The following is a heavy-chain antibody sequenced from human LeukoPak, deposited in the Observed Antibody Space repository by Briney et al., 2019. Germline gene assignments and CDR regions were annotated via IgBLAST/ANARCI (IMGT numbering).Heavy chain of an antibody. CDR1: GFTFSNYA. D-gene: IGHD6-19*01. Sequence: PGGSLRLSCAASGFTFSNYAMTWVRQAPGKGLEWVSTISGTGGFTTSTYYADSVKGRFTISRDNSKNTLYLQMNSLRAEDTAVYYCAREGGPYSSTLRGCWGQGTLVTVSS. J-gene: IGHJ4*02. CDR2: ISGTGGFTTST. CDR3: AREGGPYSSTLRGC. V-gene: IGHV3-23*01.